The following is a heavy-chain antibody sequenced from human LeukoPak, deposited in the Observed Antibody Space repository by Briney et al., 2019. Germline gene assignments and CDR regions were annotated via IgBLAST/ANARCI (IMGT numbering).Heavy chain of an antibody. CDR1: GGSITSGDYY. D-gene: IGHD3-22*01. CDR3: VRNGYYSIDF. V-gene: IGHV4-30-4*01. Sequence: PSETLSLTCTVSGGSITSGDYYWSWIRQPPGKGLEWIGSIHYSGSTYYNPSLRSRVTMSVDNSKNQFSLKLTSVTASDTAIYYCVRNGYYSIDFWGQGTLVTVSS. CDR2: IHYSGST. J-gene: IGHJ4*02.